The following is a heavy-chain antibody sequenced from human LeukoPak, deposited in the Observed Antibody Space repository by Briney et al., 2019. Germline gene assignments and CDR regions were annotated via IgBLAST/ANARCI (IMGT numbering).Heavy chain of an antibody. CDR1: GFTFSSYW. Sequence: GGSLGLSCAASGFTFSSYWMHWVRQAPGKGLVWVSRINSDGSSTSYADSVKGRFTISRDHAKNTLYLQMNSLRAEDTAVYYCARSFRSSGSENFDYWGQGTLVTVSS. CDR2: INSDGSST. V-gene: IGHV3-74*01. CDR3: ARSFRSSGSENFDY. J-gene: IGHJ4*02. D-gene: IGHD3-10*01.